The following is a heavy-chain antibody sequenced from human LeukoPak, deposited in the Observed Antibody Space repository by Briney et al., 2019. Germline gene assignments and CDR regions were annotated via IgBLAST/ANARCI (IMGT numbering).Heavy chain of an antibody. J-gene: IGHJ4*02. Sequence: ASVKVSCKASGGTFSSYAISWVRQAPGQGLEWMGWISAYNGNTNYAQKLQGRVTMTTDTSTSTAYMELRSLRSDDTAVYYCATTAYCGGDCYLPNDYWGQGTLVTVSS. CDR1: GGTFSSYA. V-gene: IGHV1-18*01. CDR3: ATTAYCGGDCYLPNDY. D-gene: IGHD2-21*02. CDR2: ISAYNGNT.